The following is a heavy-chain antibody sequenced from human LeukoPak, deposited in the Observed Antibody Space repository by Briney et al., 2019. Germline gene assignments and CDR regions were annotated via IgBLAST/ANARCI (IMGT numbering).Heavy chain of an antibody. CDR3: ARGKGAAAWYYYGMDV. CDR2: INHSGST. J-gene: IGHJ6*02. V-gene: IGHV4-34*01. D-gene: IGHD6-13*01. CDR1: GGSFSGYY. Sequence: SETLSLTCAVYGGSFSGYYWSWIRQPSGKGLEWIGEINHSGSTNYNPSLKSRVTISVDTSKNQFSLKLSSVTAADTAVYYCARGKGAAAWYYYGMDVWGQGTTVTVSS.